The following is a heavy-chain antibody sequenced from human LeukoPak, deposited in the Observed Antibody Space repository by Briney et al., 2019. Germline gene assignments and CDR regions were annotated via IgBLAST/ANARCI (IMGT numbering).Heavy chain of an antibody. CDR2: INAGNGNT. V-gene: IGHV1-3*01. Sequence: GASVKVSCKASGYTFTSYAMHWVRQAPGQRLEWMGWINAGNGNTKYSQKFQGRVTITRDTSASTAYMELSSLRSEDTAVYYCATPSRDSSSWYGAFDYWGQGTLVTVSS. CDR3: ATPSRDSSSWYGAFDY. CDR1: GYTFTSYA. J-gene: IGHJ4*02. D-gene: IGHD6-13*01.